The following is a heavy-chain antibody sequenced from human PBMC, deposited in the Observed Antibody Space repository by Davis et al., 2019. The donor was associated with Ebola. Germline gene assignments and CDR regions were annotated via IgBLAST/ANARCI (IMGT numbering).Heavy chain of an antibody. Sequence: AASVKVSCKASGFTLTNYAIHWVRQAPGQRLEWMGWVHGGNGNTKYSQRFQGRVTITTDTSASTVYLDLTSPRSDDTAVFYCARASFGYNSGWYADYWGPGSLVTVSS. D-gene: IGHD6-19*01. CDR3: ARASFGYNSGWYADY. CDR1: GFTLTNYA. CDR2: VHGGNGNT. V-gene: IGHV1-3*01. J-gene: IGHJ4*02.